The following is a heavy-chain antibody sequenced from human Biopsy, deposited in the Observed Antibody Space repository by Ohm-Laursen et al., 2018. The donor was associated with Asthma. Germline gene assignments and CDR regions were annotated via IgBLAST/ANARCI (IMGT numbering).Heavy chain of an antibody. J-gene: IGHJ6*02. Sequence: GASVKVSCKTSGYTFNSAGITWVRQAPGQGLEWMGWISVYNGNTKVAQKLQDRVTMITDTSTSTAYMELRSLRSDDTAVYFCVRVVDYSHYYGIDVWGQGTTVTVS. CDR2: ISVYNGNT. D-gene: IGHD2-15*01. V-gene: IGHV1-18*01. CDR3: VRVVDYSHYYGIDV. CDR1: GYTFNSAG.